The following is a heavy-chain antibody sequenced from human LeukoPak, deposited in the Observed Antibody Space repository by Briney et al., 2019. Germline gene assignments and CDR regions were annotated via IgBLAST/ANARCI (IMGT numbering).Heavy chain of an antibody. J-gene: IGHJ4*02. D-gene: IGHD3-22*01. CDR2: IYPGDSDT. V-gene: IGHV5-51*01. CDR1: GYIYTSYW. CDR3: ATQLAYYYDSGGYHTPLGN. Sequence: GESLKISCNSSGYIYTSYWIGWVRQMPGKGLEWMGIIYPGDSDTRYSPSFQGQVTISADKSISTAYLQWSSLKASDTAMYYCATQLAYYYDSGGYHTPLGNWGQGTLVTVSS.